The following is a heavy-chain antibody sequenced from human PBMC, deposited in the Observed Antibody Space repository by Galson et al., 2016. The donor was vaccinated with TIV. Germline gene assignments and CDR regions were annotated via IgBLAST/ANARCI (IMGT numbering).Heavy chain of an antibody. CDR2: IYTGGNT. D-gene: IGHD1-7*01. CDR1: GFTVSRNY. V-gene: IGHV3-53*01. J-gene: IGHJ3*01. Sequence: SLRLSCAASGFTVSRNYMSWVRQAPGKGLEWVSIIYTGGNTYYADSVEGRFTMSRDTSMNTVYLRMDSLRAEDTAIYYSAGDNNWNYGNYAFDLWGQGTMVTVSS. CDR3: AGDNNWNYGNYAFDL.